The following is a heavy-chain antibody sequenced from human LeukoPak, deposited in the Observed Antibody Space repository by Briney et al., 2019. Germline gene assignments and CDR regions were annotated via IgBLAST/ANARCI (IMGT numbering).Heavy chain of an antibody. J-gene: IGHJ4*02. Sequence: ASVKASCKASGYTFTGYYMHWVRRAPGQGLEWMGWINPNSGGTNYAQKFQGRVTMTRDTSISTAYMELSRLRSDDTAVYYCARDLLDSSGYHIRPTDYWGQGTLVTVSS. D-gene: IGHD3-22*01. CDR2: INPNSGGT. CDR3: ARDLLDSSGYHIRPTDY. V-gene: IGHV1-2*02. CDR1: GYTFTGYY.